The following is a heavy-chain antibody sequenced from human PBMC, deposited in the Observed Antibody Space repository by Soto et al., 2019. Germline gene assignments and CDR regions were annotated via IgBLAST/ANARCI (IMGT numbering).Heavy chain of an antibody. J-gene: IGHJ6*02. D-gene: IGHD6-13*01. Sequence: GGSLRLSCAASGFTFSSYAMHWVRQAPGKGLEWVAVISYDGSNKYYADSVKGRFTISRDNSKNTLYLQMNSLRAEDTAVYYCARGGDSGYSSSWYYYYYYGMDVWGQGTTVTVSS. V-gene: IGHV3-30-3*01. CDR1: GFTFSSYA. CDR3: ARGGDSGYSSSWYYYYYYGMDV. CDR2: ISYDGSNK.